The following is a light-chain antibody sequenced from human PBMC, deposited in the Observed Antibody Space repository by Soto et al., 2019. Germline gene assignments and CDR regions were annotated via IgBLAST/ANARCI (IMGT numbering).Light chain of an antibody. CDR2: RNN. Sequence: QPVLTQPPSASGTPGQRDTISCSGSSSNIGSNYVYWYQQLPGTVPQLLIYRNNERPSGVPDRFSGSKSGTSASLAISGLRSEDEADYYCAAWDDSLSGVVFGGGTKLTVL. V-gene: IGLV1-47*01. CDR1: SSNIGSNY. J-gene: IGLJ2*01. CDR3: AAWDDSLSGVV.